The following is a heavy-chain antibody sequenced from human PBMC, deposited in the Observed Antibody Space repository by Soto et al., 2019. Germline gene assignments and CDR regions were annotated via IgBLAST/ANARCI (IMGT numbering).Heavy chain of an antibody. CDR2: IYYSGST. J-gene: IGHJ5*02. Sequence: SETLSLTCTVSGGSISSYYWSWIRQPPGKGLEWIGYIYYSGSTNYNPSLKSRVTISVDTSKNEFSLKLSSVTAADTAMYYCAKDSLAGRTYGDYVSWFDPWGQGTLVTVSS. D-gene: IGHD4-17*01. V-gene: IGHV4-59*01. CDR3: AKDSLAGRTYGDYVSWFDP. CDR1: GGSISSYY.